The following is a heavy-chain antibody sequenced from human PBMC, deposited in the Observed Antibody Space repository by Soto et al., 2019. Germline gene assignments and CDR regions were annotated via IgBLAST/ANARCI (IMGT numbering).Heavy chain of an antibody. CDR3: ARGGEMATIPDYYYGMDV. CDR2: ISYDGSNK. Sequence: QVQLVESGGGVVQPGRSLRLSCAASGFTFSSYAMHWVRQAPGKGLEWVAVISYDGSNKYYADSVKGRFTISRDNSKNTXXLQMNSLRAEDTAVYYCARGGEMATIPDYYYGMDVWGQGTTVTVSS. CDR1: GFTFSSYA. V-gene: IGHV3-30-3*01. J-gene: IGHJ6*02. D-gene: IGHD3-16*01.